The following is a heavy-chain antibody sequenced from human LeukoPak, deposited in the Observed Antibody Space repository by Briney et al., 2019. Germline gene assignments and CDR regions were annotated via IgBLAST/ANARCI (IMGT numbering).Heavy chain of an antibody. D-gene: IGHD6-19*01. Sequence: GGSLRLSCAASGFTFSSYSMNWVRQAPGKGLEWVSSISGSSSFLYYTDSVKGRFTISGDNAKDSLSLQMNSLRAEDTAVYYCARAIAVAGPYYFDYWGQGTLVTVSS. CDR1: GFTFSSYS. V-gene: IGHV3-21*01. CDR2: ISGSSSFL. CDR3: ARAIAVAGPYYFDY. J-gene: IGHJ4*02.